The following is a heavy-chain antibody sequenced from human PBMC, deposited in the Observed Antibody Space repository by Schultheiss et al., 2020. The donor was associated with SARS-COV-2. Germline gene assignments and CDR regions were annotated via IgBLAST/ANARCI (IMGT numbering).Heavy chain of an antibody. Sequence: SQTLSLTCAVYGGSFSGYYWSWIRQPAGKGLEWIGRIYTSGSTNYNPSLKSRVTMSVDTSKNQFSLKLSSVSAADTAVYYCARGPGYGDPNWFDPWGQGTLVTVSS. J-gene: IGHJ5*02. CDR2: IYTSGST. CDR3: ARGPGYGDPNWFDP. V-gene: IGHV4-59*10. D-gene: IGHD4-17*01. CDR1: GGSFSGYY.